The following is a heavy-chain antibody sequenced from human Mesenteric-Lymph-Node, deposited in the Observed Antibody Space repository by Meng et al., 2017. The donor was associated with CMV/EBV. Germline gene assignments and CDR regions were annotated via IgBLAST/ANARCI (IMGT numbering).Heavy chain of an antibody. CDR3: ARHPTSYIADYYYYGMDV. Sequence: ASVKVSCKASGYTFTGYYMHWVRQAPGQGLEWMGWINPNSGGTNYAQKFQGRVTMTRDTSISTAYMELSRLRSDDTAVYYCARHPTSYIADYYYYGMDVWGQGTTVTVSS. D-gene: IGHD2-21*01. V-gene: IGHV1-2*02. CDR1: GYTFTGYY. CDR2: INPNSGGT. J-gene: IGHJ6*02.